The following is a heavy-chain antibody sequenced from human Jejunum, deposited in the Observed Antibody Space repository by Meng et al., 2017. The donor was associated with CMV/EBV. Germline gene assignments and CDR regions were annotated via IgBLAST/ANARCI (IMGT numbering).Heavy chain of an antibody. V-gene: IGHV1-18*01. CDR3: ARVEVGITSGDY. Sequence: QVSLVQSGGEVKKPGASVKVSCKASGYAFTIFGISWVRQAPGQGLEWMGWISAKDGYTKYAQQFHDRVTMTTDTSTSTAYMELRSLRSDDTAVYYCARVEVGITSGDYWGQGTLVTVSS. CDR2: ISAKDGYT. J-gene: IGHJ4*02. CDR1: GYAFTIFG. D-gene: IGHD1-26*01.